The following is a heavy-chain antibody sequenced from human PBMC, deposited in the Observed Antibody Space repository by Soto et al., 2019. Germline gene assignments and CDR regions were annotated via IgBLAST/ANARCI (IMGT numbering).Heavy chain of an antibody. CDR2: IYYSGST. CDR3: ARDNVGYGDTYYYGMDV. J-gene: IGHJ6*02. Sequence: SETLSLTCTVSGGSVSSGSYYRSWIRQPPGKGLEWIGYIYYSGSTNYNPSLKSRVTISVDTSKNQFSLKLSSVTAADTAVYYCARDNVGYGDTYYYGMDVWGQGTTVTVSS. D-gene: IGHD4-17*01. V-gene: IGHV4-61*01. CDR1: GGSVSSGSYY.